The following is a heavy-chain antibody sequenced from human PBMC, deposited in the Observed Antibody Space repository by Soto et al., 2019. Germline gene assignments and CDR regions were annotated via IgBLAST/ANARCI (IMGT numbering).Heavy chain of an antibody. V-gene: IGHV3-74*01. CDR3: TRRVTYYYDSSGYNDY. CDR2: INTDGRST. D-gene: IGHD3-22*01. Sequence: EVQLVESGGGLVQPGGSLRLSCAASGFTFSSNWMHWVRRVPGRGLVWVSRINTDGRSTSYVDSVKGRFTISRDNAKNTLYLQMNSLRVEDTAVYYCTRRVTYYYDSSGYNDYWGQGTLVTVSS. CDR1: GFTFSSNW. J-gene: IGHJ4*02.